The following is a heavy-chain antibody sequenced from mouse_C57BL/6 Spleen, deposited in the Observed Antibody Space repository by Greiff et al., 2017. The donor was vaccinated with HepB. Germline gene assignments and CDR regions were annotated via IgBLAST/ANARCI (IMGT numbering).Heavy chain of an antibody. CDR3: ARGSSYPFYAMDY. CDR2: INPNNGGT. CDR1: GYTFTDYY. V-gene: IGHV1-26*01. Sequence: VQLQQSGPELVKPGASVKISCKASGYTFTDYYMNWVKQSHGKSLEWIGDINPNNGGTSYNQKFKGKATLTVDKSSSTAYMELRSLTSEDSAVYYCARGSSYPFYAMDYWGQGTSVTVSS. J-gene: IGHJ4*01. D-gene: IGHD1-1*01.